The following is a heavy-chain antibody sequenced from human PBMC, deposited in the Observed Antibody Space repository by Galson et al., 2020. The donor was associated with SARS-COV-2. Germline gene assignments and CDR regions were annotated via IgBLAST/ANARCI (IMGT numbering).Heavy chain of an antibody. CDR1: GFTFSSYW. CDR2: IKQDGSEK. D-gene: IGHD3-9*01. V-gene: IGHV3-7*03. Sequence: GGSLRLSCAASGFTFSSYWMSWVRKAPGKGLEWVANIKQDGSEKYYVDSVKGRFTISRDTAKNSLYLQMNSLRAEDTAVYYCARAKGPRDAADYDILTGFFTIGIYDYYGMDVWGQGTTVTVSS. CDR3: ARAKGPRDAADYDILTGFFTIGIYDYYGMDV. J-gene: IGHJ6*02.